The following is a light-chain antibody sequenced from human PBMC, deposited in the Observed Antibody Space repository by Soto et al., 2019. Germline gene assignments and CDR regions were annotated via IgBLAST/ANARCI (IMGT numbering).Light chain of an antibody. CDR3: KQSYKMPS. J-gene: IGKJ5*01. V-gene: IGKV1-5*03. Sequence: DIQMTPSPSTLSASVGDRVTITCRASQSVNRWLAWYQQKPGKAPKILIYEASSLESGVPSRFSGSGSGTEFTLTISSLEPEEFGTYYCKQSYKMPSFGQGTRLEIK. CDR2: EAS. CDR1: QSVNRW.